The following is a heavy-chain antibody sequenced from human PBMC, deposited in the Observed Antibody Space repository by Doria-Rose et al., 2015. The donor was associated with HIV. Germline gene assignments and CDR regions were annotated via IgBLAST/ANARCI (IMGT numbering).Heavy chain of an antibody. D-gene: IGHD3-3*01. V-gene: IGHV4-31*03. CDR3: ARMGSYRELDY. CDR2: TYYTGTS. Sequence: QVQLVQSGQGLVNSSVTLSLTCSVSGASVSSRGYYWNWIRQVPGKGLESLGYTYYTGTSDYSPSLKSRLNMAVDTSKNQFSLKLSFVTVADTAVYYCARMGSYRELDYWGQGALVIGSA. J-gene: IGHJ4*02. CDR1: GASVSSRGYY.